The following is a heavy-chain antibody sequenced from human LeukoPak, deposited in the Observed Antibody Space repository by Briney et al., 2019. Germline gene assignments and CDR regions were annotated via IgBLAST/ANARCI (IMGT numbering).Heavy chain of an antibody. CDR1: GFIFNSYG. Sequence: GGSLRLSCAASGFIFNSYGMHWVRQAPGKGLEWVAVIWYDGSNKYYADSVKGRFTISRDNSKNTLYLQMNSLRAEDTAVYYCARDDYGNLRYIDYWGQGTLVTVSS. D-gene: IGHD4/OR15-4a*01. CDR2: IWYDGSNK. J-gene: IGHJ4*02. V-gene: IGHV3-33*01. CDR3: ARDDYGNLRYIDY.